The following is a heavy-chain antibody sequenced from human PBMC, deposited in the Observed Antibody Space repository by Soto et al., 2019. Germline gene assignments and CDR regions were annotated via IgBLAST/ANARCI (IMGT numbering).Heavy chain of an antibody. Sequence: SETLSPTCTVFGGSISSSSYYWGWIRKPPGKGLEWIGSIYYSGSTYYNLSLKSRVTISVDTSKNQFSLKLSSVTDADTAVYYCASLDKGYYFDYWGQGTLVTVSS. J-gene: IGHJ4*02. V-gene: IGHV4-39*01. CDR3: ASLDKGYYFDY. CDR1: GGSISSSSYY. CDR2: IYYSGST. D-gene: IGHD3-9*01.